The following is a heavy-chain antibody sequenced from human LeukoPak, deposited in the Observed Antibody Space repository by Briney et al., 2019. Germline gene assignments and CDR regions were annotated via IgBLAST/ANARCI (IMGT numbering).Heavy chain of an antibody. CDR1: GFTFSSYW. J-gene: IGHJ4*02. CDR2: ISYDGSNK. V-gene: IGHV3-30*03. CDR3: ARGHVRGDIEGYYFDY. D-gene: IGHD3-10*01. Sequence: QAGGSLRLSCAASGFTFSSYWMSWVRQAPGKGLEWVAVISYDGSNKYYADSVKGRFTISRDNSKNTLYLQMNSLRAEDTAVYYCARGHVRGDIEGYYFDYWGQGTLVTVSS.